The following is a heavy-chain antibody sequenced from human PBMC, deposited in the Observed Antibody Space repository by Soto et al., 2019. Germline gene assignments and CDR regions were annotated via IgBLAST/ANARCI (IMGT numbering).Heavy chain of an antibody. Sequence: QVQLVQSGAEVKKPGASVKVSCKASGYTFTSYGISWVRQAPGQGLEWMGWISAYNGNTNYAQKLQGRVTMTTDTATSTAYMELRSLRSDDTAVYYCARVIMMTFGGVIDPDAFDIWGQGTMVTVSS. J-gene: IGHJ3*02. D-gene: IGHD3-16*02. CDR2: ISAYNGNT. CDR3: ARVIMMTFGGVIDPDAFDI. V-gene: IGHV1-18*01. CDR1: GYTFTSYG.